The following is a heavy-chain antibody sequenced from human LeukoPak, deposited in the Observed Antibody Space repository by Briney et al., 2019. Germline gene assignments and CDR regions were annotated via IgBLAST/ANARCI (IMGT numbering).Heavy chain of an antibody. Sequence: GASVKVSCKASGYTFTSYDINWVRQATGQGLEWMGWMNPNSGNTGYAQKFQGRVTMTRSTSISTAYMELSRLRSDDTAVYYCARAWVRGVINWFDPWGQGTLVTVSS. CDR1: GYTFTSYD. CDR2: MNPNSGNT. V-gene: IGHV1-8*01. D-gene: IGHD3-10*01. J-gene: IGHJ5*02. CDR3: ARAWVRGVINWFDP.